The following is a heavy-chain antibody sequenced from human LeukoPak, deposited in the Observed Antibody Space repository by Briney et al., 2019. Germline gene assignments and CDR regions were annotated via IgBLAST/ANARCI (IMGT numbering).Heavy chain of an antibody. J-gene: IGHJ4*02. D-gene: IGHD2-15*01. Sequence: ASVKVSCKASGYTFTGYYIHWVRQAPGQGLEWMGRINPKSGDTNFAQEFQGRVTMTRDTSITTAYMELSRLRYDDTAVYYCARITSSYCSGGSCYRLSYWGQGTLVTVSS. CDR2: INPKSGDT. CDR1: GYTFTGYY. CDR3: ARITSSYCSGGSCYRLSY. V-gene: IGHV1-2*06.